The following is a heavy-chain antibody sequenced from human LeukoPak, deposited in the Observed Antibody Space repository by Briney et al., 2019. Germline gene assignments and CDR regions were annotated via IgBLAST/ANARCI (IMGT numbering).Heavy chain of an antibody. D-gene: IGHD5-18*01. Sequence: GGSLRLSCAASGFSFDDYAMHWVRQAPGKGLEWVSVIYSGGSTYYADSVKGRFTISRDNSKNTLYLQMNSLRAEDTAVYYCASRIQLDYWGQGTLVTVSS. J-gene: IGHJ4*02. CDR2: IYSGGST. CDR1: GFSFDDYA. CDR3: ASRIQLDY. V-gene: IGHV3-66*01.